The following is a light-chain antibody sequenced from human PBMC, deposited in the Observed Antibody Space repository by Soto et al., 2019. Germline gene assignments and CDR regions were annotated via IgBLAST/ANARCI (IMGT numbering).Light chain of an antibody. V-gene: IGKV3-20*01. CDR2: GAS. J-gene: IGKJ1*01. CDR3: QQYGSSPPWT. Sequence: EIVLTQSPGTLSLFPGERSTLSCGASEGVSSSYLAWYQQKPGQAPRLLIFGASSRATGTPDRFSGSGSGTDFTLTISRLEPEDFAVYYCQQYGSSPPWTFGQGTKVDIK. CDR1: EGVSSSY.